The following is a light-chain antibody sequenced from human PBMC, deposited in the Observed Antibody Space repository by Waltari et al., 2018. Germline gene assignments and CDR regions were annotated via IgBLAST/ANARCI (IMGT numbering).Light chain of an antibody. Sequence: EIVLTQSPATLSLSPGERATLSCRASQTVSSYLAWYQQKPGQAPRLLILDASRRATGIPARFSGSGSGKDFTITISSLEPEEFAVYYCQQRGNWPSGYTFGQGTKLEIK. CDR1: QTVSSY. CDR3: QQRGNWPSGYT. J-gene: IGKJ2*01. V-gene: IGKV3-11*01. CDR2: DAS.